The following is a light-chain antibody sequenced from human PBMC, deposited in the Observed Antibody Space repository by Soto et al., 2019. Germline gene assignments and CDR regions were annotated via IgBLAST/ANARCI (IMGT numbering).Light chain of an antibody. V-gene: IGKV2-28*01. CDR1: QSLLHSNGYNY. J-gene: IGKJ4*01. Sequence: VMTQSPLSLPVTPGEPASISCRSSQSLLHSNGYNYLSWYLQKPGQSPQLLIYLGSNRASGVPTTFRGSGSGADFTLKISRVEAEDVGVYYCMQGLHSPLTFGGGTKVEIK. CDR3: MQGLHSPLT. CDR2: LGS.